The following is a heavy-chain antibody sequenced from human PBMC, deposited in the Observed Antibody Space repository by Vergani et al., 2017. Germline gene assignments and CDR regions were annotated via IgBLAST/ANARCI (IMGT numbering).Heavy chain of an antibody. J-gene: IGHJ4*02. Sequence: EVQLVESGGGLVQPGGSLRLSCAASGFTVSSNYMSWVRQAPGKGLEWVSVIYSGGSTYYADSVKGRFTISRDNSKNTLYLQMNSLRAEDTAVYYCAKGPWELEYYFDYWGQGTLVTVSS. CDR1: GFTVSSNY. CDR3: AKGPWELEYYFDY. V-gene: IGHV3-66*01. D-gene: IGHD3-10*01. CDR2: IYSGGST.